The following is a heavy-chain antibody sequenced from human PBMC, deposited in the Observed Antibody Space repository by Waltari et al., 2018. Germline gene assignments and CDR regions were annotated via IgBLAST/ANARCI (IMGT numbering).Heavy chain of an antibody. D-gene: IGHD7-27*01. Sequence: EVQLLESGGGSVQPGGSLRLSCAACGFSFSTYVMSWVRQAPGKGLKWVSSISDAGGIINYADSVKGRFTISRDNSKNTLYLQMNSLRADDTAVYYCARGSGVDSWGQGTLVTISS. CDR2: ISDAGGII. J-gene: IGHJ4*02. CDR1: GFSFSTYV. CDR3: ARGSGVDS. V-gene: IGHV3-23*01.